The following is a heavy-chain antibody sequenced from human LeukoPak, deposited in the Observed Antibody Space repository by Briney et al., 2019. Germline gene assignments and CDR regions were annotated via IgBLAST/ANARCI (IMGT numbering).Heavy chain of an antibody. Sequence: SETLSLTCSVSGASVSNYYLSWLRQTPGKGLEWVGHISDSGSPTCNPSLKSRVTISEDMSKNQISLNLKSVTAADTAVYYCARHADGGVFIKTYFFDSWGQGFLVSVSS. J-gene: IGHJ4*02. CDR2: ISDSGSP. CDR1: GASVSNYY. V-gene: IGHV4-59*08. CDR3: ARHADGGVFIKTYFFDS. D-gene: IGHD3-16*01.